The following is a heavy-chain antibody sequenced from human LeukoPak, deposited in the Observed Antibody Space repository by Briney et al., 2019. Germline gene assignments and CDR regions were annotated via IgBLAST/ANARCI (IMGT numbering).Heavy chain of an antibody. D-gene: IGHD3-22*01. V-gene: IGHV4-59*08. J-gene: IGHJ5*02. CDR2: IYYSGST. CDR3: ARHLYYDSSGYHWFDP. Sequence: SSETLSLTCTVSGGSISSYYWSWIRQPPGKGLEWIGYIYYSGSTNYNPSLKSRVTISVDTSKNQFSLKLSSVTAAGTAVYYCARHLYYDSSGYHWFDPWGQGTLVTVSS. CDR1: GGSISSYY.